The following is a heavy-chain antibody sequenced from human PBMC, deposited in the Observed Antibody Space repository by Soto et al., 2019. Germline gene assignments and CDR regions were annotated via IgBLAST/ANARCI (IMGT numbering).Heavy chain of an antibody. D-gene: IGHD3-9*01. CDR1: GGTFSSYA. CDR3: ARDKGILTGYPPEYYGMDV. CDR2: IIPRFGTA. V-gene: IGHV1-69*01. Sequence: QVQLVQSGADVKKPGSSVKVSCKASGGTFSSYAISWVRQAPGQGLEWVGGIIPRFGTANYAQKFQGRVTITADESTSTAYMELSSLRSEDTAMYYCARDKGILTGYPPEYYGMDVWGQGTTVTVFS. J-gene: IGHJ6*02.